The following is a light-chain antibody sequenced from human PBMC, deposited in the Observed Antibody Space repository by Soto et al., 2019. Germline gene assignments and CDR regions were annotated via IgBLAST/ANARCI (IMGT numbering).Light chain of an antibody. CDR3: CSYAGSYTFV. CDR1: SSDVGNYNL. Sequence: QSVLTQPASVSGSPGQSITISCTGTSSDVGNYNLVSWYQKHPGKAPKVMIYEVSKRPSGVSNRLSGSKSGNTASLTISGLQTEDEADYYCCSYAGSYTFVFGTGTKSPS. CDR2: EVS. J-gene: IGLJ1*01. V-gene: IGLV2-23*02.